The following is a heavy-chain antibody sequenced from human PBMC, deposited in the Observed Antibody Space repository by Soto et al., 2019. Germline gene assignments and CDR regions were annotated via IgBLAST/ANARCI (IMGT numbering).Heavy chain of an antibody. J-gene: IGHJ3*02. D-gene: IGHD1-1*01. CDR3: ARDRAPGFDI. CDR2: IRVDKGNT. CDR1: GYSITSNG. Sequence: ASVKVSCKASGYSITSNGISWVRQAPGQGLEWMGWIRVDKGNTNYAQKLQGRVTMTRDTSTSTVYMELRSLRSEDTAVYFCARDRAPGFDIWGQGTMVTVSS. V-gene: IGHV1-18*01.